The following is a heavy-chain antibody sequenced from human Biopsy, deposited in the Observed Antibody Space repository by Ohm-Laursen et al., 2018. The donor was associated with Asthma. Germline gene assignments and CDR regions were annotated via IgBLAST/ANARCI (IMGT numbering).Heavy chain of an antibody. V-gene: IGHV1-69*13. Sequence: GASVKVSCKASGGTFSSYAISWVRQAPGLGLEWMGGIIPIFGTANYAQKFQGRVTITADESTSTAYTELTSLRKEDTAVYYCARGGYYGDRRHHNGLDVWGQGTTVTVSS. CDR3: ARGGYYGDRRHHNGLDV. CDR2: IIPIFGTA. J-gene: IGHJ6*02. D-gene: IGHD4-17*01. CDR1: GGTFSSYA.